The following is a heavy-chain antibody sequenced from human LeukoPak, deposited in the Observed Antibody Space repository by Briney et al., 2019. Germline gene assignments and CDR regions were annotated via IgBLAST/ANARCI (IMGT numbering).Heavy chain of an antibody. CDR3: ARRPTHYYGMDV. V-gene: IGHV3-11*04. CDR1: GFTFSNAW. Sequence: PGGSLRLSCAASGFTFSNAWMSWVRQAPGKGLEWISFILSSGGTIYYADSVKGRFTISRDNAKNSLYLQMNSLRAEDTAVYYCARRPTHYYGMDVWGQGTTVTVSS. J-gene: IGHJ6*02. CDR2: ILSSGGTI.